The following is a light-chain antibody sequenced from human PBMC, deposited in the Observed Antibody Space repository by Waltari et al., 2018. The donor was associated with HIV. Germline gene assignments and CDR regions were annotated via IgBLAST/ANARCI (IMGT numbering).Light chain of an antibody. J-gene: IGLJ2*01. CDR1: SSDVGGYNY. CDR3: ISYTSSSTLV. CDR2: DFT. Sequence: QSALTQPASVSGSPGQSITVSCTGTSSDVGGYNYVSWYQQHPGKAPKLLISDFTYRPSWFSNRFSGSKSGNTASLTISGLQAEDEADYYCISYTSSSTLVFGGGTKVTVL. V-gene: IGLV2-14*03.